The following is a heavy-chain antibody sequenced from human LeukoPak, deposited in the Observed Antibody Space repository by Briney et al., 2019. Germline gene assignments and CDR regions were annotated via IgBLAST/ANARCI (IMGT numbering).Heavy chain of an antibody. CDR2: INHSGST. V-gene: IGHV4-34*01. D-gene: IGHD3-10*01. J-gene: IGHJ2*01. CDR3: ARGPPRYGSGSYYTTWYFDL. Sequence: SETLSLTCAVYGGSFSGYYWSWIRQPPGKGLEWIGEINHSGSTSYNPSLKSRVTISVDTSKNQFSLKLSSVTAADTAVYYCARGPPRYGSGSYYTTWYFDLWGRGTLVTVSS. CDR1: GGSFSGYY.